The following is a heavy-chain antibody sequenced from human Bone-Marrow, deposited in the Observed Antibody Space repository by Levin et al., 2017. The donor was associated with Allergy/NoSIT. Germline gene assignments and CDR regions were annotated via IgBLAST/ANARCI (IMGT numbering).Heavy chain of an antibody. V-gene: IGHV1-2*06. J-gene: IGHJ4*02. D-gene: IGHD1-14*01. CDR1: GYTFTVYY. CDR2: INPNTGVT. Sequence: AASVKVSCKTPGYTFTVYYMHWVRQAPGQGLEWMGRINPNTGVTNYAQNFQGRVTMTRDTSISTAYMELSSLSSDDTAVYYCARIGSNHNFDYWGQGTLVTVSS. CDR3: ARIGSNHNFDY.